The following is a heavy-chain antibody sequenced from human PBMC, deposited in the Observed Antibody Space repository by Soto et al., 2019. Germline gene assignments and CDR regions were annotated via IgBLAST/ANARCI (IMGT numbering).Heavy chain of an antibody. CDR2: IIPIFGTA. Sequence: SVKVSCKASGGTFSSYAISWVRQAPGQGLEWMGGIIPIFGTANYAQKFQGRVTITADESTSTAYMELSSLRSEDTAVYYCARDPDYGDYLALYDYWGQGTLVTVSS. J-gene: IGHJ4*02. V-gene: IGHV1-69*13. CDR1: GGTFSSYA. CDR3: ARDPDYGDYLALYDY. D-gene: IGHD4-17*01.